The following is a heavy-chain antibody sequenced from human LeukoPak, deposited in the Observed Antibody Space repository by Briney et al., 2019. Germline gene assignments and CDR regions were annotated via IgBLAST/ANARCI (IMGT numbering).Heavy chain of an antibody. J-gene: IGHJ4*02. V-gene: IGHV3-23*01. CDR2: ISGSGGST. D-gene: IGHD4-23*01. CDR3: ARDYGGSSPFDY. CDR1: GFTFSSYG. Sequence: GGSLRLSCAASGFTFSSYGMSWVRQAPGKGLEWVSGISGSGGSTYYADSVKGRFTISRDNSKNTLYLRMNSLRAEDTAVYYCARDYGGSSPFDYWGQGTLVTVSS.